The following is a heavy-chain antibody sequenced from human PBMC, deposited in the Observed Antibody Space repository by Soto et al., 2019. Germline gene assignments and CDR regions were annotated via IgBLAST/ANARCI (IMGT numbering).Heavy chain of an antibody. CDR1: GYTFTIYY. D-gene: IGHD2-15*01. V-gene: IGHV1-46*01. Sequence: QVQLVQSGAEVKKPGASVKVSCKASGYTFTIYYMHWVRQASGQGLEWMGIIDPSGGGTSYAQKFQGRLTMSRDTSTRTVLVELSSRRAEDTAVYYWARDGVDFSGSNCLRAVEDTLGQGTLVTVSS. J-gene: IGHJ5*02. CDR3: ARDGVDFSGSNCLRAVEDT. CDR2: IDPSGGGT.